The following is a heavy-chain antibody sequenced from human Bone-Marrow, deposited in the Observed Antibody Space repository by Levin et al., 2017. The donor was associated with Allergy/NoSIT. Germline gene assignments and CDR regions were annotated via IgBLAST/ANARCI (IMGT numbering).Heavy chain of an antibody. J-gene: IGHJ4*02. Sequence: SETLSLTCTVSDGSITSYYWSWTRQPPGKGLEWIAYIHYTGITNYNPSLKGRATISIDTSKNQFSLKLTSVTAADTAVYYCTRGSGMGAIRNYWGQGTLVTVSS. CDR2: IHYTGIT. D-gene: IGHD1-1*01. V-gene: IGHV4-59*01. CDR3: TRGSGMGAIRNY. CDR1: DGSITSYY.